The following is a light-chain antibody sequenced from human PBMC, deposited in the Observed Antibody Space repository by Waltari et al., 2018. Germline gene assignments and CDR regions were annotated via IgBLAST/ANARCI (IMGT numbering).Light chain of an antibody. Sequence: EIVLTQSPATLSLSPGERATLSCRASQSVSSYLAWYQQRPGQAPRLLIYAASNRATGIPARFSGSGSGTDFTLTISSLEPEDFAVYYCQQRSNWSRTFGQGTKVEIK. CDR3: QQRSNWSRT. CDR1: QSVSSY. CDR2: AAS. J-gene: IGKJ1*01. V-gene: IGKV3-11*01.